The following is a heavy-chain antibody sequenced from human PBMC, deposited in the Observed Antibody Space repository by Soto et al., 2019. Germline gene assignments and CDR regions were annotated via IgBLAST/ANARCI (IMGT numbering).Heavy chain of an antibody. CDR3: AKDRYSSSSGLDY. V-gene: IGHV3-30*18. CDR2: ISYDGSNK. J-gene: IGHJ4*02. Sequence: SLRLSCSASGFTFSSYGMHWVLQTPGKGLEWVAVISYDGSNKYYADSVKGRFTISRDNSKNTLYLQMNSLRAEDTAVYYCAKDRYSSSSGLDYWGQGTLVTVSS. CDR1: GFTFSSYG. D-gene: IGHD6-13*01.